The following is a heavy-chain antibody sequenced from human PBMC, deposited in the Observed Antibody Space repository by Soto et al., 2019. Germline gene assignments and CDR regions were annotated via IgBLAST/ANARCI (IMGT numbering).Heavy chain of an antibody. CDR1: GGSISSSSYY. J-gene: IGHJ4*02. Sequence: QLQLQESGPGLVKPSETLSLTCTVSGGSISSSSYYWGWIRQPPGKGLEWIGSIYYSGSTYYNPSLKSRVTISVDTSKNQFSLKLSSVTAADTAVYYCARGRRGYCSGGSCSRFDYWGQGTLVTVSS. CDR2: IYYSGST. CDR3: ARGRRGYCSGGSCSRFDY. V-gene: IGHV4-39*01. D-gene: IGHD2-15*01.